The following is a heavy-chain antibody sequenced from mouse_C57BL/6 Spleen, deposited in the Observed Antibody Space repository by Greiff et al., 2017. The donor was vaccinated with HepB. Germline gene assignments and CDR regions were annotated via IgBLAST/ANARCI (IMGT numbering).Heavy chain of an antibody. D-gene: IGHD2-3*01. Sequence: EVQLHHSGPALVKPGASVKISCKASGYTFTDYYMSWVKQSHGKSLEWIGDINPNNGGTSYNQKFKGKATLTVDESSSTAYMAHHILTSESSAVYYCARLDGYFFADGGQGTLVTVSA. CDR2: INPNNGGT. V-gene: IGHV1-26*01. CDR1: GYTFTDYY. CDR3: ARLDGYFFAD. J-gene: IGHJ3*01.